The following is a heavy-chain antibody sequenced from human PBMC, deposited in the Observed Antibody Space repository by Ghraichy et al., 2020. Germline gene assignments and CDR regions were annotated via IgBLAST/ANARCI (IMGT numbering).Heavy chain of an antibody. CDR3: VKGGSSGWYDAFDH. CDR2: ISGSGGGST. D-gene: IGHD6-19*01. J-gene: IGHJ4*02. CDR1: RFTFSIYG. V-gene: IGHV3-23*01. Sequence: GEALNISCAASRFTFSIYGMSWVRQAPGKGLEWVSAISGSGGGSTYYAESVKGRFTISRDNSKNTLYLQMNSLRAEDTAVYYCVKGGSSGWYDAFDHWGQGTLVTVSS.